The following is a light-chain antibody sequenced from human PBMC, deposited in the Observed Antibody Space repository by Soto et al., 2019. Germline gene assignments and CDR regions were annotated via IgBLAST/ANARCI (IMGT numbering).Light chain of an antibody. CDR1: QGVSTW. CDR3: QQAASFPIT. CDR2: TAS. V-gene: IGKV1-12*01. Sequence: IQMTQSPSSVSASVGDRFTITCRLSQGVSTWLAWYQQKPGKAPNLLIYTASSLQSGVPSRFSGSGSGTDFTLTTNGLQPEDFATYYCQQAASFPITFGQGTRLEI. J-gene: IGKJ5*01.